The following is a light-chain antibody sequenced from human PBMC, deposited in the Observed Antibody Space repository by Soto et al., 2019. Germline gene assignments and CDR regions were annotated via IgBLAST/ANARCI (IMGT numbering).Light chain of an antibody. J-gene: IGLJ1*01. CDR1: SSNIGSNT. CDR2: SND. Sequence: QSVLTQPPSACGTPGQRVTISCSGSSSNIGSNTVNWYQHLPGAAPKLLIQSNDQRPSGVPDRFSGSQSGTSASLAISGLQSEYEADYYCAVWDDRLNGYVFGTGTKVTVL. CDR3: AVWDDRLNGYV. V-gene: IGLV1-44*01.